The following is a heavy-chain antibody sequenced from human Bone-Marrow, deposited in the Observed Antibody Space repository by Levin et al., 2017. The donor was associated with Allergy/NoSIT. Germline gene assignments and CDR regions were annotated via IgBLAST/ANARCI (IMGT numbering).Heavy chain of an antibody. V-gene: IGHV4-34*01. Sequence: SETLSLTCSVHGGSVNAHYWSWIRQAPEKRLEWIGEINHSEGTKYNPSLKSRVSISMDTSQNQLSLNLTSVTAADTAVYYCARGGDRWIQLWSPVYWGQGTLVTVSS. J-gene: IGHJ4*02. CDR1: GGSVNAHY. CDR3: ARGGDRWIQLWSPVY. D-gene: IGHD5-18*01. CDR2: INHSEGT.